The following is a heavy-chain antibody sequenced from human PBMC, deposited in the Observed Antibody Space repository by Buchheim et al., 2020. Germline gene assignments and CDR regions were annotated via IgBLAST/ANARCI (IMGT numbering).Heavy chain of an antibody. CDR1: GFTFSSSG. D-gene: IGHD2-15*01. CDR3: ARAPRYRYCSGGSCYFFDY. J-gene: IGHJ4*02. Sequence: QVQLVESGGGVVQPGRSLRLSCAASGFTFSSSGMHWVRQAPGKGLEWVAVIWYDGSNKYYADSVKGRFTISRANSKNTMYLQMNSLRAEDTAVYYCARAPRYRYCSGGSCYFFDYWGQGTL. CDR2: IWYDGSNK. V-gene: IGHV3-33*01.